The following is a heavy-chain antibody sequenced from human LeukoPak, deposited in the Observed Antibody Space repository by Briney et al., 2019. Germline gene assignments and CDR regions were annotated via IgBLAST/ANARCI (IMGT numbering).Heavy chain of an antibody. V-gene: IGHV3-74*01. D-gene: IGHD1-26*01. CDR3: ARDLMGAPGY. CDR1: GFTFSSYW. CDR2: INTDGSST. J-gene: IGHJ4*02. Sequence: QPGGSLRLSCAASGFTFSSYWMHWVRQAPGEGVVWVSRINTDGSSTNYAASVKGRFTISRDNAKNTLYLQMNSLRAEDTAVYYCARDLMGAPGYWGQGTLVTVSS.